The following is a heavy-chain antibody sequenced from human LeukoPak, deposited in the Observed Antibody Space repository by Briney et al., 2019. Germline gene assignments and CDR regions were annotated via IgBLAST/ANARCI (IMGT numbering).Heavy chain of an antibody. CDR2: KNPNSGNT. Sequence: ASVKVSCKASGNTFTSYDINWVRQATGQGPEWMGWKNPNSGNTGYAQKFQGRVTMTRDTSISTAYMELSSLRSEDTAVYYCAIRQTHSSGWPFDPWGQGTLVTVSA. V-gene: IGHV1-8*01. CDR3: AIRQTHSSGWPFDP. D-gene: IGHD6-19*01. J-gene: IGHJ5*02. CDR1: GNTFTSYD.